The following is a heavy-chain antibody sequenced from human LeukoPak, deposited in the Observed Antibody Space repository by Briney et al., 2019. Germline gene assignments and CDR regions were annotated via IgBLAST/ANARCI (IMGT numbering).Heavy chain of an antibody. D-gene: IGHD2-8*02. CDR3: ARCTTGNTHYPIDC. Sequence: GGSLRHSCAASGVTFSNYAMRWVRQAPGKGLEWVSAISGSGGSTYYADSVKGRFTTSRDNSKNTLYLQMNSLRAEDTAIYYCARCTTGNTHYPIDCWGQGTLVTVSS. V-gene: IGHV3-23*01. J-gene: IGHJ4*02. CDR2: ISGSGGST. CDR1: GVTFSNYA.